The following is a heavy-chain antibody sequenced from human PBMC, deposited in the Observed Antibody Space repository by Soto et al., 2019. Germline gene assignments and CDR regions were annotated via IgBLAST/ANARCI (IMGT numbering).Heavy chain of an antibody. CDR3: ARHYPAPMDYFDN. D-gene: IGHD3-10*01. CDR1: GGSISSSSYY. CDR2: IYYSGST. V-gene: IGHV4-39*01. J-gene: IGHJ4*02. Sequence: SETLSLTCTVSGGSISSSSYYWGWIRQPTGKGQEWIGSIYYSGSTYYNQSLKSRVTISVDTSKNQFSLMLSSVTAADMAVYYCARHYPAPMDYFDNWGQGNLVTVSS.